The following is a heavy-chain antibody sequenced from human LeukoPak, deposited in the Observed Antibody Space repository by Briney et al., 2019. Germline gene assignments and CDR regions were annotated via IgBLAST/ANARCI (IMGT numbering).Heavy chain of an antibody. CDR3: ARGRRVYGSGSYLRNWFDP. J-gene: IGHJ5*02. D-gene: IGHD3-10*01. CDR1: GDSISQSNYY. Sequence: KPSETLSLTCTVSGDSISQSNYYWGWLRQPPGKALEWLGSIYSSGSTYYDPPLKSRITVSADMSKNQFSLKLSSVTAADTAVYYCARGRRVYGSGSYLRNWFDPWGQGTLVTVSS. CDR2: IYSSGST. V-gene: IGHV4-39*01.